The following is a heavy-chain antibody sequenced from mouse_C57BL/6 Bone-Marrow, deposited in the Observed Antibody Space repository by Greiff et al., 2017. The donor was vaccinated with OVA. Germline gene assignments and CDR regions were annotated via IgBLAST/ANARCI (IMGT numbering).Heavy chain of an antibody. CDR3: AREGFYYGNYGFAY. D-gene: IGHD2-1*01. CDR2: IDPSDSYT. V-gene: IGHV1-69*01. Sequence: QVQLQQPGAELVMPGASVKLSCKASGYTFTSYWMHWVKQRPGQGLEWIGEIDPSDSYTNYNQKFKGKSTLTVDKSSSTAYMQLSSLTSEDSAVYSCAREGFYYGNYGFAYWGQGTLVTVSA. CDR1: GYTFTSYW. J-gene: IGHJ3*01.